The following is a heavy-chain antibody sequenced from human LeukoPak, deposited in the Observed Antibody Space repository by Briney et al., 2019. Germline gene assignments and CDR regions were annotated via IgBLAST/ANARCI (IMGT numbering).Heavy chain of an antibody. J-gene: IGHJ5*02. CDR3: VRDKEGRARWFDP. CDR2: INTNTGNP. Sequence: GASVKVSCKASGYTFTNYAMNWVRQAPGQGLEWMGWINTNTGNPTYAQGFTGRFVSSLDTSVSTAYLQISSLKAEDTAVYYCVRDKEGRARWFDPWGQGTLVTVSS. V-gene: IGHV7-4-1*02. CDR1: GYTFTNYA.